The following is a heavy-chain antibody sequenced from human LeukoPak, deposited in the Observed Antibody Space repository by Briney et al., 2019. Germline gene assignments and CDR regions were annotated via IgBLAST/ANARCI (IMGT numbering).Heavy chain of an antibody. J-gene: IGHJ6*03. CDR1: GGSISSGHW. CDR2: INHSGST. Sequence: SGTLSLTCAVSGGSISSGHWWNCIRQPPGKGLEWIGEINHSGSTNYNPSLKSRVTISVDTSKNQFSLKLSSVTAADTAVYYCAREGGSSWYSRDFYYIDVWGKGTTVTVSS. CDR3: AREGGSSWYSRDFYYIDV. D-gene: IGHD6-13*01. V-gene: IGHV4-4*02.